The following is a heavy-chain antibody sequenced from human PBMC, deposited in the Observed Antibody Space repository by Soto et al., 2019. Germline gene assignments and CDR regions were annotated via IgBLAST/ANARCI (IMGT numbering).Heavy chain of an antibody. V-gene: IGHV1-69*13. CDR2: IIPIFGTA. CDR3: AREGSRYYDSSGYSPFYFDY. CDR1: GGTFSSYA. J-gene: IGHJ4*02. Sequence: GASVKVSCKASGGTFSSYAISWVRQAPGQGLEWMGGIIPIFGTANYAQKFQGRVTITADESTSTAYMELSSLRSEDTAVYYCAREGSRYYDSSGYSPFYFDYWGQGTLVTVSS. D-gene: IGHD3-22*01.